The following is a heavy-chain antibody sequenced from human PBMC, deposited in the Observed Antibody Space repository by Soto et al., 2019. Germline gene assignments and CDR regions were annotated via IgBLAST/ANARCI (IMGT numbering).Heavy chain of an antibody. V-gene: IGHV1-3*01. Sequence: QVQLVQSGAEVQKPGASVKVSCKASGYTFTSYAMHWVRQAPGQRLEWMGWINDGNGNTKYSQKFQGRVTSTRETSASTAYMELSSLRSEDTAVYYCARGSGYSSSWSRCNWFDPWCQGTLVTVSS. D-gene: IGHD6-13*01. CDR2: INDGNGNT. CDR1: GYTFTSYA. CDR3: ARGSGYSSSWSRCNWFDP. J-gene: IGHJ5*02.